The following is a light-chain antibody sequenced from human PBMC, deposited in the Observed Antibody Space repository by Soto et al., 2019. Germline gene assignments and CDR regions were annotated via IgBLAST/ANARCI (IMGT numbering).Light chain of an antibody. Sequence: QSVLTQPASVSGSPGQSITISCTGTYSDVGNYNLVSWYQQHPGKAPKLIIYEGNKRPSGVSDRFSGSKSGTSASLAISGLRSEDEADYYCASWDGSLSGHVFGTGTKVTVL. J-gene: IGLJ1*01. CDR3: ASWDGSLSGHV. V-gene: IGLV2-14*02. CDR2: EGN. CDR1: YSDVGNYNL.